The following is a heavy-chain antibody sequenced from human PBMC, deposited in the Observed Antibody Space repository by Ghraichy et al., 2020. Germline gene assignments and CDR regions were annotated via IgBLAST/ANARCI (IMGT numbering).Heavy chain of an antibody. J-gene: IGHJ3*02. CDR3: VKEKGSSGWSHAFDI. CDR2: ISSNGGST. V-gene: IGHV3-64D*09. Sequence: GGSLRLSCSASGFTFSSYAMHWVRQAPGKGLEYVSAISSNGGSTYYADSVKGRFTISRDNSKNTLYLQMSSLRAEDTAVYYCVKEKGSSGWSHAFDIWGQGTMVTVSS. CDR1: GFTFSSYA. D-gene: IGHD6-19*01.